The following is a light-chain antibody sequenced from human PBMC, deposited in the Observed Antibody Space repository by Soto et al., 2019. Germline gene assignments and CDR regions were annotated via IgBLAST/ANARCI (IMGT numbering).Light chain of an antibody. J-gene: IGKJ4*01. V-gene: IGKV3-11*01. CDR1: QSVSSY. CDR2: DAS. Sequence: EIVFTQSPATLSLSPGERATLSCRASQSVSSYLAWYQRKPGQAPRPLIYDASNRATGIPARFSGSGSGTDFTLTISSLEPEDSAVYYCQQRSNWLTFGGGTKVDIK. CDR3: QQRSNWLT.